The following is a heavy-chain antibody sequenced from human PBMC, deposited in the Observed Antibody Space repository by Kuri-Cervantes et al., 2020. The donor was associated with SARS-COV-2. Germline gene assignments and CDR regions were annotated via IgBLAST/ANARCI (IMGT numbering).Heavy chain of an antibody. Sequence: SETLSLTCTVSGGSISSSGYYWGWIRQPPGKGLEWIGEINHSGSTNYNPSLKSRVTISVDTSKNQFSLKLSSVTAADTAVYYCARFEEFFDYWGQGTLVTVSS. CDR1: GGSISSSGYY. D-gene: IGHD3-10*01. J-gene: IGHJ4*02. CDR3: ARFEEFFDY. V-gene: IGHV4-39*07. CDR2: INHSGST.